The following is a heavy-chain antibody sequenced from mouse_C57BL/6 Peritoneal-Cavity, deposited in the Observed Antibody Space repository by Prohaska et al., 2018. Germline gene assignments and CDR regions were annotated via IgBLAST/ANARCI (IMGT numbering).Heavy chain of an antibody. CDR2: IHPNSGST. J-gene: IGHJ3*01. CDR1: GYTFTSYW. CDR3: APDGYYPFAY. Sequence: AELVKPGASVKLSCKASGYTFTSYWMQWVKQRHGQGLEWIGMIHPNSGSTNYNEKFKSKATLTVDKSSSTAYMQLSSLTSEDSAVYYCAPDGYYPFAYWGQGTLVTVSA. D-gene: IGHD2-3*01. V-gene: IGHV1-64*01.